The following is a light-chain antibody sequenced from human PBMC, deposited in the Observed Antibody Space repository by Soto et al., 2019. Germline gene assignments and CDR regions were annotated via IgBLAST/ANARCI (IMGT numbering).Light chain of an antibody. V-gene: IGKV1-5*01. Sequence: DIQMTQSPATLSAFVGDRVTISCRASQNINIWLAWYQQKPGKAPKLLIFDASSLESGVPSRFRGSGSGTEFTLTISSLQPDDFETYYCRQYNSYSWTFGQGTKVDIK. CDR1: QNINIW. CDR3: RQYNSYSWT. J-gene: IGKJ1*01. CDR2: DAS.